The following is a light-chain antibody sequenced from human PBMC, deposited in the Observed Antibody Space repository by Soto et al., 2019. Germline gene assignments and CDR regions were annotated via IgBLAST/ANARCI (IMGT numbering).Light chain of an antibody. Sequence: QSALTQPPSASGSPGQSVTISCTGTSSDVGAYKYVSWYQQYPGKAPKLMIYEVSKRLSGVPDRFSRSKSGNTASLTVSGLQAEDEADYYCSSYVGSNIWVFGGGTKLTVL. V-gene: IGLV2-8*01. CDR2: EVS. CDR3: SSYVGSNIWV. CDR1: SSDVGAYKY. J-gene: IGLJ3*02.